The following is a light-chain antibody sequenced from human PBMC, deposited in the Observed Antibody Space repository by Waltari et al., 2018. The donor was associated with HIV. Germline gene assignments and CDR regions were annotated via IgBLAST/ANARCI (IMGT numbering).Light chain of an antibody. CDR1: KLGSMY. CDR3: QAGDSGAAV. Sequence: SFELTQQPSVSVSPGQTAYITCSGIKLGSMYGSWYQQKPGQSRVLVIFQDVKRPSGIPDRVSGSSSVSTATLISSETSRIDEADYYCQAGDSGAAVFGGGTELTVL. V-gene: IGLV3-1*01. J-gene: IGLJ2*01. CDR2: QDV.